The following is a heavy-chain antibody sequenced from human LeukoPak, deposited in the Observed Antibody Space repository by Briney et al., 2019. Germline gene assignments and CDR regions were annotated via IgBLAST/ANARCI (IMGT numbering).Heavy chain of an antibody. J-gene: IGHJ4*02. CDR1: GYTFTSYY. CDR2: INPSRGST. CDR3: ARDRNPPYYDTSGHYPHYFDY. D-gene: IGHD3-22*01. Sequence: ASVKLSCKASGYTFTSYYMHWVRQAPGQGLEWIGIINPSRGSTSYAQKFQGRVTMTRDTSTSTVYMELSSLRSEDTAVYYCARDRNPPYYDTSGHYPHYFDYWGQGTLVTVSS. V-gene: IGHV1-46*01.